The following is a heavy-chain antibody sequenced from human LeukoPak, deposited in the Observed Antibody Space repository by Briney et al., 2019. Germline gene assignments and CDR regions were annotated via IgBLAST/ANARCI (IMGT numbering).Heavy chain of an antibody. Sequence: SETLSLTCTVSGGSISSYYWSWIRQPPGKGLEWIGYIYYSGSTNYNPSLKSRVTISVDTSKNQFSLKLSSVTAAGTAVYYCAREGGSTYYDFWSGYYTFDYWGQGTLVTVSS. J-gene: IGHJ4*02. CDR3: AREGGSTYYDFWSGYYTFDY. D-gene: IGHD3-3*01. V-gene: IGHV4-59*12. CDR2: IYYSGST. CDR1: GGSISSYY.